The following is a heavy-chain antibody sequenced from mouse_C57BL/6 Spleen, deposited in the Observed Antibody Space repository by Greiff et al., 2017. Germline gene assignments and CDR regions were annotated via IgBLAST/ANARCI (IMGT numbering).Heavy chain of an antibody. CDR3: NYGTQTPFYFDY. J-gene: IGHJ2*01. CDR1: GYAFSSSW. CDR2: IYPGDGDT. Sequence: VKVVESGPELVKPGASVKISCKASGYAFSSSWMNWVKQRPGKGLEWIGRIYPGDGDTNYNGKFKGKATLTADKSSSTAYMQLSSLTSEDSAVYFCNYGTQTPFYFDYWGQGTTLTVSS. V-gene: IGHV1-82*01. D-gene: IGHD1-1*01.